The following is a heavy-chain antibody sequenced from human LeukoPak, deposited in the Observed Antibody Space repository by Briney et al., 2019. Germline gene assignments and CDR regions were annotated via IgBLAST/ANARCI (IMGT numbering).Heavy chain of an antibody. CDR2: IIPIFGTA. J-gene: IGHJ6*03. Sequence: SVKVSCKASGGTFSSYAISWVRQAPGQGLEWMGGIIPIFGTANYAQKFQGRVTITTDESTSTAYMELSSLRSEDTAVYYCARAVAARLGDYYYMDVWGKGTAVTVSS. D-gene: IGHD6-13*01. CDR1: GGTFSSYA. CDR3: ARAVAARLGDYYYMDV. V-gene: IGHV1-69*05.